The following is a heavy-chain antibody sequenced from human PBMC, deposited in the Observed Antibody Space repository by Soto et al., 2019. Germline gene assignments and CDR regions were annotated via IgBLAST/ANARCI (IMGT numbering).Heavy chain of an antibody. CDR1: GFRFSDYA. CDR2: ISGDGSNK. Sequence: GGSLTLSSAASGFRFSDYAIHSVRRAPAKGLEWVTLISGDGSNKYYADYVKGRLTISRDNSKNMLFLQMNSLRAEDTALYYCARDYGRALTKGYYFHSWGRGTLVTVSS. V-gene: IGHV3-30-3*01. J-gene: IGHJ4*02. CDR3: ARDYGRALTKGYYFHS. D-gene: IGHD4-17*01.